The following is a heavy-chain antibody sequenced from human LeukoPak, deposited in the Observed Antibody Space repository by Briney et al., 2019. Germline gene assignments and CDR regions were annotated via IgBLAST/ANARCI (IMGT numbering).Heavy chain of an antibody. V-gene: IGHV1-69*13. D-gene: IGHD3-3*01. CDR3: ARVVGRFLEWLSPPYGMDV. Sequence: ASVKVSCKASGYTFTSYAISWVRQAPGQGLEWMGGIIPIFGTANYAQKFQGRVTITADESTSTAYMGLSSLRSEDTAVYYCARVVGRFLEWLSPPYGMDVWGQGTTVTVSS. J-gene: IGHJ6*02. CDR2: IIPIFGTA. CDR1: GYTFTSYA.